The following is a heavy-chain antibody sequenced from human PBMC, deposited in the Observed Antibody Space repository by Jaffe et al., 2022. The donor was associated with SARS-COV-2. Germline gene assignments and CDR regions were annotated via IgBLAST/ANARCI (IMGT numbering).Heavy chain of an antibody. Sequence: EVQLVESGGGLVQPGRSLRLSCAASGFTFDDYAMHWVRQAPGKGLEWVSGISWNSGSIGYADSVKGRFTISRDNAKNSLYLQMNSLRAEDTALYYCAKDMNQYYYDSSGYNYFDYWGQGTLVTVSS. CDR1: GFTFDDYA. CDR2: ISWNSGSI. V-gene: IGHV3-9*01. J-gene: IGHJ4*02. CDR3: AKDMNQYYYDSSGYNYFDY. D-gene: IGHD3-22*01.